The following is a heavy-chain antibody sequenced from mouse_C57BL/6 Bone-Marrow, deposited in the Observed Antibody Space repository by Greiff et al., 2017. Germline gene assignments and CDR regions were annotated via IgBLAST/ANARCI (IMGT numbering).Heavy chain of an antibody. CDR2: IYPGSGST. J-gene: IGHJ1*03. V-gene: IGHV1-55*01. Sequence: VQLQESGAELVKPGASVKMSCKASGYTFTSYWITWVKQRPGQGLEWIGDIYPGSGSTNYNEKFKSKATLTVDTSSSTAYMQLSSLTSEDSAVXYCARNYGYFDVWGTGTTVTVSS. CDR3: ARNYGYFDV. CDR1: GYTFTSYW.